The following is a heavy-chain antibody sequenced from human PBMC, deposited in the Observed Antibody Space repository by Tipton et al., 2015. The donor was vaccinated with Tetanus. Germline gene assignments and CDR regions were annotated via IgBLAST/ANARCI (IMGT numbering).Heavy chain of an antibody. J-gene: IGHJ6*02. V-gene: IGHV1-46*01. CDR3: ARGDDGGPFFYCGMGV. D-gene: IGHD2-15*01. CDR1: GYTFTSYY. CDR2: INPSRGST. Sequence: QLVQSGAEVKKSGASVKVSCKASGYTFTSYYMHWVRQAPGQGLEWMGIINPSRGSTSYAQKFQGRVTMTRDTSTSTVYMELSSLRSGDTAVYYWARGDDGGPFFYCGMGVWGQGTTVAVSS.